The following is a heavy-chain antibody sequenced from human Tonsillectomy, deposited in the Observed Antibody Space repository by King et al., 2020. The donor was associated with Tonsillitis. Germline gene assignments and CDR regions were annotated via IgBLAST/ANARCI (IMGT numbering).Heavy chain of an antibody. D-gene: IGHD2-8*01. V-gene: IGHV1-2*02. Sequence: QLVPSGAELRKPGASVTVSCRPSGDTFTGHFVHWVRQAPGQGLEWMGWINPKSGDTNYVPKFQGRVTLSGDLSITTAYMGLSNLRPDDTAVYYCATNAIGSDVSAYRDFRHWGQGTLVTVSS. CDR2: INPKSGDT. J-gene: IGHJ1*01. CDR1: GDTFTGHF. CDR3: ATNAIGSDVSAYRDFRH.